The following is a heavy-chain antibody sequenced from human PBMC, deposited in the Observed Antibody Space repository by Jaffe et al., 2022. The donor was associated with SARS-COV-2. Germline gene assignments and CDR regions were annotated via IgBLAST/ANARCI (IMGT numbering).Heavy chain of an antibody. CDR2: ISSSGSTI. Sequence: QVQLVESGGGLVKPGGSLRLSCAASGFTFSDYYMSWIRQAPGKGLEWVSYISSSGSTIYYADSVKGRFTISRDNAKNSLYLQMNSLRAEDTAVYYCASRITQSLYNWNDDPPVDWGQGTLVTVSS. CDR3: ASRITQSLYNWNDDPPVD. V-gene: IGHV3-11*01. J-gene: IGHJ4*02. CDR1: GFTFSDYY. D-gene: IGHD1-1*01.